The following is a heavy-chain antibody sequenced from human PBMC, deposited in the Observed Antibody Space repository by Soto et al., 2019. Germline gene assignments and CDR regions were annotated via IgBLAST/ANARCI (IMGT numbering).Heavy chain of an antibody. CDR2: IYYNGNT. CDR3: ARGRGSDSSSMDV. CDR1: GGSISSSY. V-gene: IGHV4-59*01. J-gene: IGHJ6*03. Sequence: ETLSLTCTVSGGSISSSYWTWIRQPPGKGLEMIGYIYYNGNTNYNPSLKSRVTISIDTSKKHFSLNLTSVAAADTAMYYCARGRGSDSSSMDVWGKGITVTVSS. D-gene: IGHD2-21*02.